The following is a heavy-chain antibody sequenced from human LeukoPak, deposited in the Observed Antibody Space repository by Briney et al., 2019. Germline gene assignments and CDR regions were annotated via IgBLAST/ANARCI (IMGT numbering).Heavy chain of an antibody. Sequence: GGSLRLSCAASGFTFSSYAMNWVRRAPGEGLEWVSSITSGGGSTYYADSVKGRFTISGDNSKKTLYLQMNSLRAEDTAVYYCAKGGTRGQFGDLFYFDYWGQGILVTVSS. CDR2: ITSGGGST. CDR1: GFTFSSYA. J-gene: IGHJ4*02. CDR3: AKGGTRGQFGDLFYFDY. V-gene: IGHV3-23*01. D-gene: IGHD3-10*01.